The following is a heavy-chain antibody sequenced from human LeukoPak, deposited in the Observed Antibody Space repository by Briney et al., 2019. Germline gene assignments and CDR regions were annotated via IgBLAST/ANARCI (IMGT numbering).Heavy chain of an antibody. CDR3: VRHWGGYCGTTSCRPSLTKIDY. Sequence: SETLSLTCSASGGSISSSSYYWGWIRQAPGKGLEWIGSIYSDGKTYKNPSLKSRITISVDTSKNQFSLRLQSVTATDTAVYYCVRHWGGYCGTTSCRPSLTKIDYWGQGTLVTVSS. CDR2: IYSDGKT. V-gene: IGHV4-39*01. J-gene: IGHJ4*02. CDR1: GGSISSSSYY. D-gene: IGHD2-2*01.